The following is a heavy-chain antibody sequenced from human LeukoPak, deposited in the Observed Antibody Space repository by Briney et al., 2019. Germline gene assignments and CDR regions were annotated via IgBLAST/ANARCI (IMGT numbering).Heavy chain of an antibody. CDR2: IYYSGST. D-gene: IGHD6-19*01. CDR1: GGSISSYY. V-gene: IGHV4-59*08. J-gene: IGHJ4*02. Sequence: PSETLSLTCTVSGGSISSYYWSWIRQPPGKGLEWIGYIYYSGSTNYNPSLKSRVTISVDTSKNQFSLKLSSVTAGDTAVYYCARHSSGWYGLPTTFDYWGQGTLVTVSS. CDR3: ARHSSGWYGLPTTFDY.